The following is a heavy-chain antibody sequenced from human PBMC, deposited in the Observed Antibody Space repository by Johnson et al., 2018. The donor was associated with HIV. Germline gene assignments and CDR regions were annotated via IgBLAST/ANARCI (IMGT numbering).Heavy chain of an antibody. CDR2: ISFDGSKK. J-gene: IGHJ3*02. CDR3: TTPSGSYVSSYDAFDI. Sequence: QVQLVESGGGLVQPGGSLRLSCAASGFTFSSYVMSWVRQAPGKGLEWVAVISFDGSKKYHADSVKGRFTISRDNSKNTLYLQMNSLKTEDTAVYYCTTPSGSYVSSYDAFDIWGQGTMVTVSS. D-gene: IGHD1-26*01. CDR1: GFTFSSYV. V-gene: IGHV3-30*03.